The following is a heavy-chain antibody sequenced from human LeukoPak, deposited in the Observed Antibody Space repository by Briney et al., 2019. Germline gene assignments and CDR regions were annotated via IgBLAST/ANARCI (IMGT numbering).Heavy chain of an antibody. CDR1: GFTFDDYA. Sequence: GGSLRLSCAASGFTFDDYAMHWVRQAPGEGLEWVSGISWNSGSIGYADSVKGRFTISRDNAKNSLYLQMNSLRAEDTAVYYCARDESYYYFIYWGQGTLVTVSS. D-gene: IGHD1-26*01. J-gene: IGHJ4*02. V-gene: IGHV3-9*01. CDR2: ISWNSGSI. CDR3: ARDESYYYFIY.